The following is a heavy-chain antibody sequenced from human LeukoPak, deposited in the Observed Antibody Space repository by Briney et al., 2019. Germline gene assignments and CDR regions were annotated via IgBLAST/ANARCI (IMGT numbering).Heavy chain of an antibody. CDR2: IYIDGNT. Sequence: QPGGSLRLSSAASGFTVSRNYMSWVRQAPGEGLEWVSVIYIDGNTYYADSVRGRFTISRDNSKNTVYLQMNSLRAEDTAVYYCARGDGYNFFDSWGQGTLVTVSS. CDR3: ARGDGYNFFDS. CDR1: GFTVSRNY. J-gene: IGHJ4*02. V-gene: IGHV3-66*01. D-gene: IGHD5-24*01.